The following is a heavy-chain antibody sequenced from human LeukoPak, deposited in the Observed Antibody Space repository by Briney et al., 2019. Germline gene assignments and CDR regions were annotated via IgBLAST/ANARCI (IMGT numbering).Heavy chain of an antibody. Sequence: SETLSLTCTVSGGSISSYYWSWIRQPPGRGLEWIGSSFYSGSAYYNPSLKNRVTMSVDTSNNQLSLKLSSVTAADTAVYYCARRGYHYDSGGFFYYFDYWGQGSLVTVSS. D-gene: IGHD3-22*01. CDR1: GGSISSYY. V-gene: IGHV4-59*08. CDR2: SFYSGSA. J-gene: IGHJ4*02. CDR3: ARRGYHYDSGGFFYYFDY.